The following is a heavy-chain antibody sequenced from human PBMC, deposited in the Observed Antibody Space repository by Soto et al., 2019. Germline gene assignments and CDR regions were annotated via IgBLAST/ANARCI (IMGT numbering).Heavy chain of an antibody. V-gene: IGHV3-23*01. CDR3: SKDRQGSGPDFDC. CDR1: GFTFSSNA. D-gene: IGHD2-15*01. J-gene: IGHJ4*02. Sequence: EVHLLESGGGLVQPGGSLRLSCAASGFTFSSNAMSWVRQAPGKGLEWVSGISGSGGSTYYADSVKGRFTISRDNSKNTLYLQMNSLRVEDMAVYYCSKDRQGSGPDFDCWGQGTLVTVSS. CDR2: ISGSGGST.